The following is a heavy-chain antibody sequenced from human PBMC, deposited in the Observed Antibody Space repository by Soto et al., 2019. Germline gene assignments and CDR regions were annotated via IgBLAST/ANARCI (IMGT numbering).Heavy chain of an antibody. Sequence: GGSLRLSCAASGFSFDNYAMSWVRQAPGKGLEWVSSISGGGSSTYYADSVKGRFTISRDNSKNTLYLQMNSLRAEDTAVYYCAKVPGYDYVWGTYYYFDYWGMGALVTVSS. D-gene: IGHD3-16*01. J-gene: IGHJ4*02. V-gene: IGHV3-23*01. CDR3: AKVPGYDYVWGTYYYFDY. CDR2: ISGGGSST. CDR1: GFSFDNYA.